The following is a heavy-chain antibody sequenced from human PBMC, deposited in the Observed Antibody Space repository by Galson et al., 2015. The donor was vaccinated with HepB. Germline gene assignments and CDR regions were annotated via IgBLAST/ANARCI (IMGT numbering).Heavy chain of an antibody. J-gene: IGHJ5*02. CDR1: GYTFTSYD. D-gene: IGHD5-12*01. CDR2: MNPDSGNS. CDR3: ARDRLVARRFTSYWFDP. Sequence: QSGAEVKKPGSSVKVSCKASGYTFTSYDIHWIRQATGQGLEWMGWMNPDSGNSGYAQKFQGRITMTRDTSISTAYMDLSSFRSEDTAVYYCARDRLVARRFTSYWFDPWGQGTLVTVSS. V-gene: IGHV1-8*01.